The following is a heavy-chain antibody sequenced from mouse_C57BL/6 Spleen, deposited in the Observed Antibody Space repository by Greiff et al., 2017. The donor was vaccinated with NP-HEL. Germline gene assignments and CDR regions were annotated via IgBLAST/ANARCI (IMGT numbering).Heavy chain of an antibody. CDR1: GFTFSDFY. CDR2: SRNKANDYTT. J-gene: IGHJ3*01. Sequence: EVKLVESGGGLVQSGRSLRLSCATSGFTFSDFYMEWVRQAPGKGLEWIAASRNKANDYTTEYSASVKGRFIVSRDTSQSILYLQMNALRAEDTAIYYCARDVGTAWFAYWGQGTLVTVSA. D-gene: IGHD4-1*01. V-gene: IGHV7-1*01. CDR3: ARDVGTAWFAY.